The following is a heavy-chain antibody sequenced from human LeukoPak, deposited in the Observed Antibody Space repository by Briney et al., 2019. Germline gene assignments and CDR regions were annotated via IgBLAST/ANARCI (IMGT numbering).Heavy chain of an antibody. D-gene: IGHD1-1*01. CDR2: IQEDGSNR. Sequence: SGGSLRLSCAASGFTLSYYWMSWVRQAPGKGLEWVANIQEDGSNRYYVGSVKGRFTISRDNAKNSVCLQMNSLRAEDTAVYYCAREARGTRAAFDIWGQGTMVTVS. J-gene: IGHJ3*02. CDR1: GFTLSYYW. V-gene: IGHV3-7*01. CDR3: AREARGTRAAFDI.